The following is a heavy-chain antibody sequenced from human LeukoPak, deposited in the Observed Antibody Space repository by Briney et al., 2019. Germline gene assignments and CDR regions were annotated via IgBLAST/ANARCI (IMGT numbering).Heavy chain of an antibody. CDR1: GFTFSSYW. Sequence: GGSLRLSCAASGFTFSSYWMTWVRQAPGKGLEWVANIKQDGSEEYYVDSVKGRFSISRDNTKNSLYLQMDSLRAEDTAVYFCTRGGSGSYYNTYYNGLDAWGQGTKVTVSS. J-gene: IGHJ6*02. D-gene: IGHD3-10*01. CDR2: IKQDGSEE. V-gene: IGHV3-7*01. CDR3: TRGGSGSYYNTYYNGLDA.